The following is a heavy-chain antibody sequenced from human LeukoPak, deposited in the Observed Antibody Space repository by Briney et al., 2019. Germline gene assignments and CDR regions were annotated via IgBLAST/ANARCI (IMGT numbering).Heavy chain of an antibody. V-gene: IGHV3-64*01. CDR1: GFTFSSYA. CDR3: ARAPSCDFWLPLDY. Sequence: GGSLRLSCAASGFTFSSYAMHWVRQAPGKGLEYVSAISSNGGSTYYANSVKGRFTISRDNSKNTLYLQMGSLRAEDMAVYYCARAPSCDFWLPLDYWGQGTLVTVSS. J-gene: IGHJ4*02. D-gene: IGHD3-3*01. CDR2: ISSNGGST.